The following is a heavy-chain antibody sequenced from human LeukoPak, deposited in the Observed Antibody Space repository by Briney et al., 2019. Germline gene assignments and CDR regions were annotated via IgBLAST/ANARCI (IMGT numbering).Heavy chain of an antibody. CDR2: IYTSGST. Sequence: SETLSLTCTVSGNSISSGDNYWSWIRQPAGKGLEWIGRIYTSGSTNYNPSLKSRVTISVDTSKNQFSLKLSSVTAADTAVYYCARVYYYGSGSYLDYWGQGTLVTVSS. CDR3: ARVYYYGSGSYLDY. V-gene: IGHV4-61*02. J-gene: IGHJ4*02. CDR1: GNSISSGDNY. D-gene: IGHD3-10*01.